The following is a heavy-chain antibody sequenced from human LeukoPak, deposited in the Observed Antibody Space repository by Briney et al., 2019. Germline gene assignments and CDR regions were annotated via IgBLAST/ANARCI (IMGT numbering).Heavy chain of an antibody. Sequence: ASVTVSCKASGYTFTGYYMHWVRQAPGQGLEWMGWINPNSGGTNYAQKFQGRVTMTRDTSISTAYMELSGLRSDDTAIYYCARDNSCSSSSCGNSYMDVWGKGTTVTVSS. CDR3: ARDNSCSSSSCGNSYMDV. CDR2: INPNSGGT. J-gene: IGHJ6*03. D-gene: IGHD2-2*01. V-gene: IGHV1-2*02. CDR1: GYTFTGYY.